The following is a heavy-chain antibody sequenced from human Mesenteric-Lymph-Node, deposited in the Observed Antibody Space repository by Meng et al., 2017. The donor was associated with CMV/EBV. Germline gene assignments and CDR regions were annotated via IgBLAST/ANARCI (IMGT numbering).Heavy chain of an antibody. CDR1: GFTFSSYA. D-gene: IGHD3-22*01. CDR3: ASALGSLSYYDSSGAHFDY. V-gene: IGHV3-7*01. Sequence: GESLKISCAASGFTFSSYAMSWVRQAPGKGLEWVVNIKGDGSEKHYVDSAKDRFIISRDNAKNSLYLQMNSLRAEDTAVYYCASALGSLSYYDSSGAHFDYWGQGTLVTVSS. J-gene: IGHJ4*02. CDR2: IKGDGSEK.